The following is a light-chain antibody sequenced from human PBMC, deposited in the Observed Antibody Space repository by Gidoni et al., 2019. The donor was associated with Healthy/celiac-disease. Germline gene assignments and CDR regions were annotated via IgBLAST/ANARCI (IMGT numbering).Light chain of an antibody. V-gene: IGKV1-39*01. CDR3: QQSYSTPLT. CDR2: AAS. J-gene: IGKJ4*01. Sequence: DIQMTQSPSSLSVSVGDRVTITCRASQSISSYLHWYQQKPGKAPKLLIYAASSLQSGVPSRFSGSGSGTDFTLTISSLQPEYFATYYCQQSYSTPLTFXGXTKVEIK. CDR1: QSISSY.